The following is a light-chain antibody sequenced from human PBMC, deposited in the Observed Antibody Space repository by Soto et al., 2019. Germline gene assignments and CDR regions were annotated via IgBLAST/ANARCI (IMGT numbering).Light chain of an antibody. CDR2: EGT. V-gene: IGLV2-14*01. CDR1: SSDIGYYNY. J-gene: IGLJ1*01. Sequence: SALTQPASVSGSPGQSITISCAGTSSDIGYYNYVSWYQQHPGKAPKLMIYEGTNRPSGISNRFSASKSGIMASLTISGLQAEDEAHYYCTSYTSSGAYVFGTGTKVTVL. CDR3: TSYTSSGAYV.